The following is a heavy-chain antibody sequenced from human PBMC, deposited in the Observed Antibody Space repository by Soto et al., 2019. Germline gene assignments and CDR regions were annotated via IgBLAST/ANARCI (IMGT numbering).Heavy chain of an antibody. J-gene: IGHJ6*03. Sequence: PGGSLRLSCAASGFTFSSYWMSWVRQAPGKGLEWVANIKQDGSEKYYVDSVKGRFTISRDNAKNSLYLQMNSLRAEDTAVYYCARVIHLYCTNGVCYLPYYYYYMDVWGKGTTVTVSS. CDR2: IKQDGSEK. CDR3: ARVIHLYCTNGVCYLPYYYYYMDV. V-gene: IGHV3-7*02. D-gene: IGHD2-8*01. CDR1: GFTFSSYW.